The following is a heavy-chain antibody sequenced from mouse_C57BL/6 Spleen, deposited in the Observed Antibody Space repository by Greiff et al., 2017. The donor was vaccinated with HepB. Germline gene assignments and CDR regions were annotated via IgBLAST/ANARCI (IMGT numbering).Heavy chain of an antibody. Sequence: VQLQQSGAELVKPGASVKISCKASGYAFSSYWMNWVKQRPGKGLEWIGQIYPGDGDTNYNGKFKGKATLTADKSSSTAYMQRSSLTSEDSAVYFCAREDYYGSSQYDFDYWGQGTTLTVSS. CDR3: AREDYYGSSQYDFDY. J-gene: IGHJ2*01. CDR1: GYAFSSYW. CDR2: IYPGDGDT. V-gene: IGHV1-80*01. D-gene: IGHD1-1*01.